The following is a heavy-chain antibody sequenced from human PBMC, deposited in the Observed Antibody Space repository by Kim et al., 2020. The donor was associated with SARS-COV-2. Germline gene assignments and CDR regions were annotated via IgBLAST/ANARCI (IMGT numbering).Heavy chain of an antibody. V-gene: IGHV3-21*01. J-gene: IGHJ6*02. CDR3: ARDATIFEVYGMDV. Sequence: ADSGKGRFTISRDNAKNSLYLQMNSLRAEDTAVYYCARDATIFEVYGMDVWGQGTTVTVSS. D-gene: IGHD3-3*01.